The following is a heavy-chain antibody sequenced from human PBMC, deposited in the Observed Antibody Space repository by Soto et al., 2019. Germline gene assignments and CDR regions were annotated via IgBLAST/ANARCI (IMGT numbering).Heavy chain of an antibody. V-gene: IGHV4-31*03. CDR3: ARDPYGGSWFDP. CDR2: IYYSGST. Sequence: QVQLQESGPGLVKPSQTLSLTCTVSGGSISSGGYYWSWIRQHPGKGLEWIGYIYYSGSTYYYPSLKSRXXIXVAXSKNQFSLKLSSVTAADTAVYYCARDPYGGSWFDPWRQGTLVTVSS. J-gene: IGHJ5*02. CDR1: GGSISSGGYY. D-gene: IGHD4-17*01.